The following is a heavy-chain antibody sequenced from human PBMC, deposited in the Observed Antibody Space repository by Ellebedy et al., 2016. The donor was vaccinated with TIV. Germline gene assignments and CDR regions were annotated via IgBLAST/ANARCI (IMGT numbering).Heavy chain of an antibody. V-gene: IGHV1-18*01. J-gene: IGHJ1*01. CDR3: ARDRDIRSSSDFQH. Sequence: AASVKVSCKASGYTFTSYGISWVRQAPGQGLEWMGWIGTDMGNTNYAQKFRGRVTMTTDTSTTTGYMELRSLRSDDTALYYCARDRDIRSSSDFQHWGQGTLVTVSS. CDR1: GYTFTSYG. CDR2: IGTDMGNT. D-gene: IGHD6-6*01.